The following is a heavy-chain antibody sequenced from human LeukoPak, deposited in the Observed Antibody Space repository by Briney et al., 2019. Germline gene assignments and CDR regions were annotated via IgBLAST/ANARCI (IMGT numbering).Heavy chain of an antibody. CDR2: ISPGTI. V-gene: IGHV3-48*01. J-gene: IGHJ4*02. CDR1: GFTFSRHP. D-gene: IGHD6-19*01. CDR3: ASGAVAGAFDY. Sequence: GGSLRLSCAASGFTFSRHPMNWVRQAPGKGLEWVSYISPGTIYYADSVKGRFTISRDNAKNSLYLQMNSLRAEDTAVYYCASGAVAGAFDYWGQGTLVTVSA.